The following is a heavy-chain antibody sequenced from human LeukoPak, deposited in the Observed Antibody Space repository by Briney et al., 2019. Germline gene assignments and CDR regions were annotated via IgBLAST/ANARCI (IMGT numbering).Heavy chain of an antibody. V-gene: IGHV1-8*01. Sequence: ASVKVSFKASGYTFTSYDIDWVRQATGQGLEWMGWMNPNSGNTGYAQKFQGRVTMTRNTSISTAYMELSSLRSEDTAVYYCARGRRGRYYYDSSGRKTAYYFDYWGQGTLVTVSS. J-gene: IGHJ4*02. CDR2: MNPNSGNT. D-gene: IGHD3-22*01. CDR1: GYTFTSYD. CDR3: ARGRRGRYYYDSSGRKTAYYFDY.